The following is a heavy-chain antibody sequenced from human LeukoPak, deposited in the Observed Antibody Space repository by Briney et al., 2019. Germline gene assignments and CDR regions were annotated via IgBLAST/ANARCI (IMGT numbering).Heavy chain of an antibody. CDR3: GKGRVKYSYWVYFLDF. V-gene: IGHV3-30*04. Sequence: GGSLRLSCAASGFTFSSYAMHWVRQAPGKGLEWVAVISYDGSNKYYADSVKGRFTISRDNSKNTLYLQMNSLRAEDTAVYYRGKGRVKYSYWVYFLDFWGQGNLGTVFS. J-gene: IGHJ4*02. D-gene: IGHD5-18*01. CDR1: GFTFSSYA. CDR2: ISYDGSNK.